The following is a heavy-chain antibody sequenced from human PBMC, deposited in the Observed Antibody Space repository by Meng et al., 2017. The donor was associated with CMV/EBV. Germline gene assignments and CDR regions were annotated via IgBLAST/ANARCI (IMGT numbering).Heavy chain of an antibody. Sequence: GESLKISCAASGFTFSSYSMNWVRQAPGKGLEWVSSISSSSSYIYYADSVKGRFTISRDNAKNSLYLQMNSLRAEDTAVYYCARAVLRDIVVVPAAIGWFDPWGQGTLVTVS. CDR3: ARAVLRDIVVVPAAIGWFDP. D-gene: IGHD2-2*02. CDR2: ISSSSSYI. V-gene: IGHV3-21*01. CDR1: GFTFSSYS. J-gene: IGHJ5*02.